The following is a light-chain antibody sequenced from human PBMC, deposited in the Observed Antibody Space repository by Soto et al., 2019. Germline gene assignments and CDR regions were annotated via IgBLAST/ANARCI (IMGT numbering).Light chain of an antibody. V-gene: IGKV1-5*03. J-gene: IGKJ1*01. CDR3: QQYNSYSWT. CDR2: KAS. Sequence: DIQMTQSPSTLSASVGDRVTITCRASQSISSWLAWYQQKPGKAPKLLIYKASFLESGVPSRFSGSGSGTEFTLTISSLQPDDFATYYCQQYNSYSWTFGQGTKV. CDR1: QSISSW.